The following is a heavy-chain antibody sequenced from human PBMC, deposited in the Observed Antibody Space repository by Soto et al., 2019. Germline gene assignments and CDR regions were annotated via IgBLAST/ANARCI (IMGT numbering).Heavy chain of an antibody. CDR1: GYTFSSYH. CDR2: INPSGGST. J-gene: IGHJ4*02. D-gene: IGHD6-19*01. Sequence: ASVKVSCKASGYTFSSYHMNWVRQAPGQGLEWMGIINPSGGSTSYAQKFQGRVTITRDTSASTAYMELSSLRSEDTAVYYCARAVAVPADFDYWGQGTLVTVSS. CDR3: ARAVAVPADFDY. V-gene: IGHV1-46*01.